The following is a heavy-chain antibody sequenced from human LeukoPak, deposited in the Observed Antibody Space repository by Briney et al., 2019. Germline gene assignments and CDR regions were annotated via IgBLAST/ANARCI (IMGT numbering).Heavy chain of an antibody. CDR3: ARQSYSGYDYSYYFDY. D-gene: IGHD5-12*01. CDR1: GGSINSYY. J-gene: IGHJ4*02. Sequence: SETLSLTCTVSGGSINSYYWSWIRQPPGKGLEWIGYIYYSGSTNYNPSLKSRVIISVDTFKNQFSLKLSSVTAADTAVYYCARQSYSGYDYSYYFDYWGQGTLVTVSS. V-gene: IGHV4-59*08. CDR2: IYYSGST.